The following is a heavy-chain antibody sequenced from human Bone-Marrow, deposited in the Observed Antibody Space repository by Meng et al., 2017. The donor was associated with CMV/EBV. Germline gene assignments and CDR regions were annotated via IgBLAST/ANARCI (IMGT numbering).Heavy chain of an antibody. CDR3: ASRNGSGSYAATTGYYGMDV. J-gene: IGHJ6*02. CDR1: GYTFTGYY. V-gene: IGHV1-2*07. CDR2: INPNSGGT. Sequence: ASVKVSCKASGYTFTGYYMHWVRQAPGQGLEWMGWINPNSGGTNYVYKFQGRVTMTRDTSISTAYMELSRLRSDDTAVYYCASRNGSGSYAATTGYYGMDVWGQGTTVTVSS. D-gene: IGHD3-10*01.